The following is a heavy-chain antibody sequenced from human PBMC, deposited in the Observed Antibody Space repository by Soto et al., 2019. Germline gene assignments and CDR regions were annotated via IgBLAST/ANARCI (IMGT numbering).Heavy chain of an antibody. V-gene: IGHV1-46*01. CDR2: INPSGGSR. Sequence: QVQLVQSGAEVKKPGASVKVSCKASGYTFTSYYMHWVRQAPGPGLEWMGIINPSGGSRSYAQTFQGRVTMTRDTSRSKVYMELSSLRSEDTAVYYWARDRPMFGVAAFNWFDPWGQGTLVTVSS. CDR3: ARDRPMFGVAAFNWFDP. J-gene: IGHJ5*02. D-gene: IGHD3-3*01. CDR1: GYTFTSYY.